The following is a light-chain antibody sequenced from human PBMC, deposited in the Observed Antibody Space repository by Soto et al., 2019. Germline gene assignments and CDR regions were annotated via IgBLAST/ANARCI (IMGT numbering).Light chain of an antibody. CDR1: SSDVGGYNY. V-gene: IGLV2-14*01. J-gene: IGLJ1*01. Sequence: QSVLTQPASVSGSPGQSITISCTGTSSDVGGYNYVSWYQQHPGKAPKLMIYDVSNRPSGVSNRFSGSKSGNTASLTISGLQAEDEADYCCSSYTSSSTGVFGTGTKVTVL. CDR3: SSYTSSSTGV. CDR2: DVS.